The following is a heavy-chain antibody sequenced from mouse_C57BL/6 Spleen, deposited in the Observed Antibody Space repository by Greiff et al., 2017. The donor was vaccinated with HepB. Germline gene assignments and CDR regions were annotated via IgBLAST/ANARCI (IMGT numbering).Heavy chain of an antibody. CDR3: ARSPITTVVSPWYFDV. D-gene: IGHD1-1*01. Sequence: EVKLMESGPVLVKPGASVKMSCKASGYTFTDYYMNWVKQSHGKSLEWIGVINPYNGGTSYNQKFKGKATLTVDKSSSTAYMELNSLTSEDSAVYYCARSPITTVVSPWYFDVWGTGTTVTVSS. V-gene: IGHV1-19*01. CDR2: INPYNGGT. J-gene: IGHJ1*03. CDR1: GYTFTDYY.